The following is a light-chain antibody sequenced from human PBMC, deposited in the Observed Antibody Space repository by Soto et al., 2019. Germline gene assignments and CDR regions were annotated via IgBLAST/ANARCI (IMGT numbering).Light chain of an antibody. CDR1: QSVSSSY. CDR3: QQYGRGVT. V-gene: IGKV3-20*01. Sequence: EIVLTQSPGTLSLSPGERATLSCRASQSVSSSYLAWYQQKPGQAPRLLIYGASSSATGIPDRFSGSGSGKDFTITISMLAPEDFAVYYCQQYGRGVTFGGGTKVEIK. J-gene: IGKJ4*01. CDR2: GAS.